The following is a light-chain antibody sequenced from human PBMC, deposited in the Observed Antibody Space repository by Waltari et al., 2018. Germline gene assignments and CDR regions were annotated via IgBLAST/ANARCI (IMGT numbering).Light chain of an antibody. CDR1: QSVRGD. CDR2: DAF. J-gene: IGKJ1*01. Sequence: ESVLTQSPATLSLSPGETATLSCRASQSVRGDLARYQQKLGQAPRLLIYDAFNRATGIPARFSGSGSGTDFTLTISSLEPEDFAVYYCQQRSHWAFGQGTKVEIK. V-gene: IGKV3-11*01. CDR3: QQRSHWA.